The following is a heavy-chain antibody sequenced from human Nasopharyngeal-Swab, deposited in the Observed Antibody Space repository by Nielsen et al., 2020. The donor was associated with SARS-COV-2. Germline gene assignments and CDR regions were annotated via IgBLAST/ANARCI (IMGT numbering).Heavy chain of an antibody. V-gene: IGHV4-4*07. J-gene: IGHJ4*02. CDR2: VYISGGA. CDR3: AREGYYFGSGCYYF. Sequence: SETLSLTCTVSGDSISGYYWTWIRQPAGRGLEWIGRVYISGGANYNPSLKSRVTMSVDTSKNQFSLKLSSATAADTAVYYCAREGYYFGSGCYYFWGQGTLVTVSS. CDR1: GDSISGYY. D-gene: IGHD3-10*01.